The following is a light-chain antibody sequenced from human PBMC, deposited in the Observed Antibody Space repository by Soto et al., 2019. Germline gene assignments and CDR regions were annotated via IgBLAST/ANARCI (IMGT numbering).Light chain of an antibody. CDR1: QNVNSW. J-gene: IGKJ1*01. Sequence: DIQMTQSPSTLSASVGDRVTITCRASQNVNSWVAWYQQKPGKAPKFLIYDASNLESGVPSRFSGRGSGTEFTLTISSLQPYDFATYYCQRYNSNSRTFDQVTRV. V-gene: IGKV1-5*01. CDR2: DAS. CDR3: QRYNSNSRT.